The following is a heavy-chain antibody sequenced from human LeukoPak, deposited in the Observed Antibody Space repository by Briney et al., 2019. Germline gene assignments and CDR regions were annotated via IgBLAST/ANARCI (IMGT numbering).Heavy chain of an antibody. CDR2: INPSSGGT. J-gene: IGHJ4*02. Sequence: ASVKVSRKASGYTFTDYYMHWVRQAPGQGLEWMGWINPSSGGTNYAQKFQGRVTVTRDTSISTAYMELSRLRSDDTAVYYCARDRIDSYFDYWGQGTLVTVSS. V-gene: IGHV1-2*02. CDR3: ARDRIDSYFDY. CDR1: GYTFTDYY. D-gene: IGHD3-9*01.